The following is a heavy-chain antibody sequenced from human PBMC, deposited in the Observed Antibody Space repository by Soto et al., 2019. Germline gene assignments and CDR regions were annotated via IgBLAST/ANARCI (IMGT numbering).Heavy chain of an antibody. V-gene: IGHV3-23*01. Sequence: GGSLRLSCAASGFTFSSYAMSWVRQAPGKGLEWVSAISGSGGSTYYADSGKGRFTISRDNSKNTLYLQMNSLRAEDTAVYYCAKDHYRRYGDYVHNAFDIWGQGTMVTVSS. CDR2: ISGSGGST. D-gene: IGHD4-17*01. CDR1: GFTFSSYA. J-gene: IGHJ3*02. CDR3: AKDHYRRYGDYVHNAFDI.